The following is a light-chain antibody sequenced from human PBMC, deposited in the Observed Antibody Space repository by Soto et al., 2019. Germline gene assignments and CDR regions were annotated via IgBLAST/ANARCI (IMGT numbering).Light chain of an antibody. J-gene: IGKJ4*01. CDR3: QHYGNSPALT. Sequence: EVVLTQSPGTLSLSPGERATLSCRASQSVSSNYLAWYQQKPGQAPRLLIYGASSRATGIPDRFSGSGSGTDFTLTISRLEPDDFAVYYCQHYGNSPALTFGGGTKVDI. CDR1: QSVSSNY. V-gene: IGKV3-20*01. CDR2: GAS.